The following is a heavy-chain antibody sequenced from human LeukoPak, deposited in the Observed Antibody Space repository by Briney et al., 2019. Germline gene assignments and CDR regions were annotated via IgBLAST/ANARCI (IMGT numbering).Heavy chain of an antibody. V-gene: IGHV1-18*01. Sequence: ASVKVSCKASGYTFTSYGISWVRQAPGQGLEWMGWISAYNGNTNYAQKLQGRVTMTTDTSTSTAYMELRSLRPDDTAVYYCARDPTDTAMVTCDYWGQGTLVTVSS. CDR2: ISAYNGNT. CDR3: ARDPTDTAMVTCDY. J-gene: IGHJ4*02. D-gene: IGHD5-18*01. CDR1: GYTFTSYG.